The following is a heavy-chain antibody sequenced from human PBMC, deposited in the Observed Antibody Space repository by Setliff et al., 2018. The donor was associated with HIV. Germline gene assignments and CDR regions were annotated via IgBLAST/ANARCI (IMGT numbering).Heavy chain of an antibody. CDR3: ARAGYWLGYDAFDI. CDR2: ISAYKGNT. Sequence: ASVKVSCQASGYTFSSFGISWVRQAPGQGLEWMGWISAYKGNTNYAQKLQGRVTMTTDTSTSTAYMELRSLRSDDTAVYYCARAGYWLGYDAFDIWGQGTMVTVSS. J-gene: IGHJ3*02. D-gene: IGHD2-15*01. CDR1: GYTFSSFG. V-gene: IGHV1-18*01.